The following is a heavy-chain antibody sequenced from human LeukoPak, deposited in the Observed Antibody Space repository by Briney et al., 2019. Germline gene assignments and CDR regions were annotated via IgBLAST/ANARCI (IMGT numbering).Heavy chain of an antibody. J-gene: IGHJ4*02. CDR1: GFTFSVYS. V-gene: IGHV3-21*01. Sequence: GGALSLSCAASGFTFSVYSMNWVRQAPGKGLEWVSSITSSSDYIYYGDSVKGRFTSSRDNAKNSLYLQLNSLRAEDTAVYYCARFSNYLDYWGQGTLVTVSS. CDR2: ITSSSDYI. D-gene: IGHD4-11*01. CDR3: ARFSNYLDY.